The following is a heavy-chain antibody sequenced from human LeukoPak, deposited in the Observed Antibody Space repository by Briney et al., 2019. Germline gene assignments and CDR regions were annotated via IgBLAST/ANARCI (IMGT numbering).Heavy chain of an antibody. CDR3: TREEVSDSSGSANDY. D-gene: IGHD3-22*01. Sequence: GASVKVSCKASGYTFTGYYIHWVRQAPGQGLEWMGLINPNSGGTNYAQKFQNRVSMTRDTSISTAYMELNSLTSDDTAVYYCTREEVSDSSGSANDYWGQEPLVTVSS. CDR1: GYTFTGYY. CDR2: INPNSGGT. J-gene: IGHJ4*02. V-gene: IGHV1-2*02.